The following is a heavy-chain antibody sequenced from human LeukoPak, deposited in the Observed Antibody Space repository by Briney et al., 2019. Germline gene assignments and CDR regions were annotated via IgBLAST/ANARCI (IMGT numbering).Heavy chain of an antibody. Sequence: PSETLSLSCAVYGGSFSGYYWSWSRQPPGKGLEWIGEINHSGSTNYNPSLKSRVTISVDTSKNQFSLKLSSVTAADTAVYYCASSTVDHWGQGTLVTVSS. J-gene: IGHJ4*02. CDR1: GGSFSGYY. D-gene: IGHD4-17*01. CDR3: ASSTVDH. CDR2: INHSGST. V-gene: IGHV4-34*01.